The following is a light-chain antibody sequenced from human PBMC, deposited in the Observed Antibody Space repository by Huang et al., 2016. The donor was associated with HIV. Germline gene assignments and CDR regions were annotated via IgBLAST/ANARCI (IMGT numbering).Light chain of an antibody. V-gene: IGKV3-11*01. Sequence: EIVLTQSPATLSLSPGERATLSCRASQSVSSYLAWDQQKPGQAPRLLIYDASNRATGIPARFSGSGSGTDFTLTISSLEPEDFAVYYCQQRSNSFLTFGGGTKVEIK. J-gene: IGKJ4*01. CDR2: DAS. CDR3: QQRSNSFLT. CDR1: QSVSSY.